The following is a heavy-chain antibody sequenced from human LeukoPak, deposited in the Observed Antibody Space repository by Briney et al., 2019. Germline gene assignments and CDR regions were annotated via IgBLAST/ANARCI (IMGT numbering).Heavy chain of an antibody. CDR1: GFNFGSYG. Sequence: GGSLRLSCAASGFNFGSYGMHWVRQAPDKGLEGLAVIWYDGSEKYYADSVKGRFTISRDNDKNTLYLQVSSLTVGDTALYYCVRGGCKSTSCYDSWGQGTLVTVSS. CDR3: VRGGCKSTSCYDS. CDR2: IWYDGSEK. V-gene: IGHV3-33*01. D-gene: IGHD2-2*01. J-gene: IGHJ4*02.